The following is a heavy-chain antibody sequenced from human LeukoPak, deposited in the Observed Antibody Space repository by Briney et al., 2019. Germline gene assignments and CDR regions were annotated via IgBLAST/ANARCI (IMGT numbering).Heavy chain of an antibody. J-gene: IGHJ4*02. Sequence: GGSLRLSCAASGFTFSNYWMHRVRQAPGKGLVWVSRIDDDGSSTNYADSVKGRFTISRDNAKNTLYLQMNSLRAEDTAVYYCARDDGSYSRSPGFDNWGQGTLVTVSS. V-gene: IGHV3-74*01. CDR1: GFTFSNYW. CDR2: IDDDGSST. CDR3: ARDDGSYSRSPGFDN. D-gene: IGHD1-26*01.